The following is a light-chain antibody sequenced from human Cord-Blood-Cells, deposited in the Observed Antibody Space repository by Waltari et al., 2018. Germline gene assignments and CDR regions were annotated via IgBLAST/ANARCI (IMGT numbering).Light chain of an antibody. Sequence: QSALTQPRSVSGSPGQSVTISCTGTSSDVGGYNYSSWYQQHPGKAPKLMLYDVSKRPSGVPDRFSGSKSGNTASLTISGLQAEDEADYYCCSYAGSYNYVFGTGTKVTVL. V-gene: IGLV2-11*01. CDR3: CSYAGSYNYV. CDR1: SSDVGGYNY. J-gene: IGLJ1*01. CDR2: DVS.